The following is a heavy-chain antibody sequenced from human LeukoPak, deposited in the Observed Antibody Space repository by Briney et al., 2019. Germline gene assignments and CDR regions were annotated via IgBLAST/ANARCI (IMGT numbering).Heavy chain of an antibody. CDR3: ARLFGNSDFDY. CDR1: GGSISSYY. CDR2: IYYSGST. J-gene: IGHJ4*02. V-gene: IGHV4-59*01. D-gene: IGHD4-23*01. Sequence: SETLSLTCTVSGGSISSYYWSWIRQPPGKGLEWIGYIYYSGSTNYNPSLKSRVTISVDTSKNQFSLKLSSVTAADTAVYYCARLFGNSDFDYWGQGALVTVSS.